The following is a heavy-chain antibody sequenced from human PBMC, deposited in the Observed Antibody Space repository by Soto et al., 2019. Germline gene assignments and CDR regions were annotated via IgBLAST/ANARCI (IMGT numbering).Heavy chain of an antibody. CDR1: GFTFDDYA. CDR2: ISWNSGRI. J-gene: IGHJ6*02. Sequence: EMQLVESGGGLVQPGMSLRLSCAASGFTFDDYAMYWVRQVPGKGLEWVSGISWNSGRIGYADSVKGRFTISRDNATHSLYLQMNSLRPEDTALYYCTKARLWGGDGYNSYYYNAMDVWGQGTTVTVSS. V-gene: IGHV3-9*01. CDR3: TKARLWGGDGYNSYYYNAMDV. D-gene: IGHD3-16*01.